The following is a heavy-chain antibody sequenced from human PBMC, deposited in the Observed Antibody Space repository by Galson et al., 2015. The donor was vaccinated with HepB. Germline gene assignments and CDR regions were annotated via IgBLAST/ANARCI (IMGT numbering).Heavy chain of an antibody. D-gene: IGHD2/OR15-2a*01. CDR3: ARGPFLLPTEYFDY. Sequence: SLRLSCATSGFTFSMYAMSWVRLTPGKGLDWVSLISGSGITTYSAHSVKGRFTTSRDNAKNTVYLQMTNLRVEDTAIYFCARGPFLLPTEYFDYWGQGTQVTVAS. CDR1: GFTFSMYA. CDR2: ISGSGITT. V-gene: IGHV3-23*01. J-gene: IGHJ4*02.